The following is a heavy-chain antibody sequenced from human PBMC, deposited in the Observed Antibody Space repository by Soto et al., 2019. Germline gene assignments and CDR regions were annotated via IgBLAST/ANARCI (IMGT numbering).Heavy chain of an antibody. V-gene: IGHV3-23*01. J-gene: IGHJ4*02. Sequence: GGSLRLSCAASGFTFGNYDMHWVRRAPGKGLEWVSAISGSGGSTYYADSVKGRFTISRDNSKNTLYLQMNSLRAEDTAVYYCAKGFLAAMIDGYWGQGTLVTVSS. CDR2: ISGSGGST. CDR1: GFTFGNYD. D-gene: IGHD2-2*01. CDR3: AKGFLAAMIDGY.